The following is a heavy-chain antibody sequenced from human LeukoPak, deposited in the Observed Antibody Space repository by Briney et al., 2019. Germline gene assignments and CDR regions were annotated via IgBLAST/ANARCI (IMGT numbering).Heavy chain of an antibody. CDR2: IEPNSGVT. J-gene: IGHJ4*02. D-gene: IGHD3-22*01. Sequence: ASVKVSCKTSGYTFTAKFLHWLRQAPGQGPEWMARIEPNSGVTVYGPKFRDRVTVTRDTSVSTAYMELSGLTSDDTALYYCAIENYYDGSGFSKAFDYWGQGTQIIVSS. CDR1: GYTFTAKF. CDR3: AIENYYDGSGFSKAFDY. V-gene: IGHV1-2*02.